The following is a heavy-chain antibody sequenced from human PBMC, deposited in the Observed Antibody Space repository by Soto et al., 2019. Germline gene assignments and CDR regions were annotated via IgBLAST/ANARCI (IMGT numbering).Heavy chain of an antibody. V-gene: IGHV4-59*01. D-gene: IGHD3-22*01. Sequence: LSLTCTVSGGSISSYYWSWIRQPPGKGLEWIGYIYYSGSTNYNPSLKSRVTISVDTSKNQFSLKLSSVTAADTAVYYCARVNYYDTSGYYPLLDYWGQGTLVTVPQ. CDR1: GGSISSYY. CDR3: ARVNYYDTSGYYPLLDY. CDR2: IYYSGST. J-gene: IGHJ4*02.